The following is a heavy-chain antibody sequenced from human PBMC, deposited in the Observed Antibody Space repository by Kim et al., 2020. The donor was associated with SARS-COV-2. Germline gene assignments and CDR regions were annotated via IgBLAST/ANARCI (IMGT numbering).Heavy chain of an antibody. D-gene: IGHD6-19*01. Sequence: ASVKVSCKASGYTFTGYYMHWVRQAPGQGLEWMGWINPNSGGTNYAQKFQGRVTMTRDTSISTAYMELSRLRSDDTAVYYCARDLTGIAVAVPGWFDPWGQGTLVTVSS. CDR3: ARDLTGIAVAVPGWFDP. CDR2: INPNSGGT. CDR1: GYTFTGYY. V-gene: IGHV1-2*02. J-gene: IGHJ5*02.